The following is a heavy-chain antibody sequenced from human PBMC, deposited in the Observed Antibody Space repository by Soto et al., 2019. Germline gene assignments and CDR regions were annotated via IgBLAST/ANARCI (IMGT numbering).Heavy chain of an antibody. CDR1: GGSVSSGGNY. CDR2: IYYSGST. V-gene: IGHV4-61*08. D-gene: IGHD2-2*02. J-gene: IGHJ6*02. Sequence: QVQLQESGPGLVKPSETLSLTCPVPGGSVSSGGNYWSWIRQPPGKGLEWIGNIYYSGSTNYNPPLKSRATMSVDTSKTQFSLQLCSVTAADTAVYSCASVTRTCISTSCYRYYYGMDVWGQGTTVTVSS. CDR3: ASVTRTCISTSCYRYYYGMDV.